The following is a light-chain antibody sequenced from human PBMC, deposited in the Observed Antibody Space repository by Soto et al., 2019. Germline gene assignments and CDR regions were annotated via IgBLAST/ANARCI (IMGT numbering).Light chain of an antibody. V-gene: IGLV1-44*01. Sequence: QSVVTQPPSASGTPGQRVTISCSGSASNIGSNPVNWYQHLPGTAPKLLIYSSSHRPSGVPDRFSGSKSGTSASLAISGLQSGDEADYYCCSYAGSYTYVFGTGTKLTVL. CDR1: ASNIGSNP. J-gene: IGLJ1*01. CDR3: CSYAGSYTYV. CDR2: SSS.